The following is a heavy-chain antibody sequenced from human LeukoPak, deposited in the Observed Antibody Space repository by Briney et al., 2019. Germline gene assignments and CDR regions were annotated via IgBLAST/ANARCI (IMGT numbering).Heavy chain of an antibody. V-gene: IGHV4-39*07. CDR3: ARVTSGYSYGHFDY. Sequence: NPSETLSLTCTVSGGSISSSSYYWGWIRQPPGKGLEWIGSIYYSGSTYYNPSPKSRVTISVDTSKNQFSLKLSSVTAADTAVYYCARVTSGYSYGHFDYWGQGTLVTVSS. CDR2: IYYSGST. J-gene: IGHJ4*02. CDR1: GGSISSSSYY. D-gene: IGHD5-18*01.